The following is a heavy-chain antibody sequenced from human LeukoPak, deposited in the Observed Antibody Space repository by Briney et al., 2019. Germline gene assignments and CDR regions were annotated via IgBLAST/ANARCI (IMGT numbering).Heavy chain of an antibody. CDR2: ISSSSSYT. J-gene: IGHJ3*02. Sequence: GGSLRLSCAASGFTFGDYYMSWIRQAPGKGLEWVSYISSSSSYTNYADSVKGRFTISRDNAKNSLYLQMNSLRAEDTAVYYCARDGGPRYCSGGSCYNDAFDIWGQGTMVTVSS. V-gene: IGHV3-11*06. CDR3: ARDGGPRYCSGGSCYNDAFDI. CDR1: GFTFGDYY. D-gene: IGHD2-15*01.